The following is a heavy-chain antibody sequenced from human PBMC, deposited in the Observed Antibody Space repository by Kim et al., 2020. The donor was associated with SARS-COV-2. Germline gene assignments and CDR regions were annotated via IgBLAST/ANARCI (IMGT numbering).Heavy chain of an antibody. J-gene: IGHJ4*01. CDR2: ISYDAKHK. V-gene: IGHV3-30*04. Sequence: GGSLRLSCTASGFALRSFAIHWVRQTPGKGLEWVAVISYDAKHKYCVEAVKDRFTISRDNSKDTVYLQMNSLRTEDSADYFCTRERDASLGHWDVDYWG. CDR3: TRERDASLGHWDVDY. D-gene: IGHD1-1*01. CDR1: GFALRSFA.